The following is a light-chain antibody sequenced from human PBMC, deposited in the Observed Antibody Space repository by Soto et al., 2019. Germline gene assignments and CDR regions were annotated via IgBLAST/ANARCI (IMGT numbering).Light chain of an antibody. J-gene: IGKJ4*01. CDR3: HQYGNSPLT. Sequence: EMVLTQSPGTLSLSPGERATLSCRASQSVFSSYLAWYQQKPGLAPRLLIYGASSRATGIPDRFRGSGSGTDFTLTISRLEPDDFGLYYCHQYGNSPLTFGGGTKVDIK. CDR2: GAS. CDR1: QSVFSSY. V-gene: IGKV3-20*01.